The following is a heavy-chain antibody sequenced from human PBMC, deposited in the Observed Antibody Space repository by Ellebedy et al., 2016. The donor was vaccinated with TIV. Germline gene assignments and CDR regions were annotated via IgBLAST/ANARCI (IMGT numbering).Heavy chain of an antibody. Sequence: LRLSCTVSGGSISSGDYYWSWIRQHPGKGLEWIGYIYNSGLTYYNPSLKSRVTISIDTSKSQFSLRLGSVTAADTAVYYCARALTMVRGGGFDPWGQGTLVTVSP. CDR2: IYNSGLT. CDR3: ARALTMVRGGGFDP. D-gene: IGHD3-10*01. CDR1: GGSISSGDYY. J-gene: IGHJ5*02. V-gene: IGHV4-31*03.